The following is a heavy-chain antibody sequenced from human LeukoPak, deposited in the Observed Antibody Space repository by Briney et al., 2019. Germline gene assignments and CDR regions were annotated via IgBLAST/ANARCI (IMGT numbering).Heavy chain of an antibody. CDR1: GGSISSYY. D-gene: IGHD3-10*01. J-gene: IGHJ5*02. CDR2: ISTSGST. CDR3: ARHVGFITMVRGVINNNWFDP. V-gene: IGHV4-4*07. Sequence: SETLSLTCTVSGGSISSYYWSWIRQPAGKGLESIGHISTSGSTNYNPSLKSRVTMSVDTSKNQFSLKLSSVTAADTAVYYCARHVGFITMVRGVINNNWFDPWGQGTLVTVSS.